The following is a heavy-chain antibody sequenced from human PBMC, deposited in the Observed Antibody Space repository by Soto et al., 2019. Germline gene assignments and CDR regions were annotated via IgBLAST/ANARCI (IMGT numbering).Heavy chain of an antibody. CDR3: ATSYGNAWYTY. V-gene: IGHV4-34*01. Sequence: PSETLSLTCAVYGGSFSGYYWSWIRQPPEKGLEWIGEINHSGITNYNPSLKSRVTISVDRSKNQFSLQLTPVTVAVTAVYYCATSYGNAWYTYWGQGTQVTAPQ. D-gene: IGHD6-13*01. CDR1: GGSFSGYY. J-gene: IGHJ4*02. CDR2: INHSGIT.